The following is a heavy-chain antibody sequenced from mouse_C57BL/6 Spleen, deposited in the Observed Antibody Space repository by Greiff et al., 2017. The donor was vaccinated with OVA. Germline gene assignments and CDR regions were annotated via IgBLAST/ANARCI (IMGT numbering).Heavy chain of an antibody. Sequence: VQLQQPGAELVKPGASVKLSCKASGYTFTSYWMHWVKQRPGQGLEWIGMIHPNSGSTNYNEKFKSKATLTVDKSSSTAYMQLSSLTSEDSAVYYCARRTTYGHFDYWGQGTTLTVSS. V-gene: IGHV1-64*01. D-gene: IGHD5-5*01. CDR1: GYTFTSYW. CDR2: IHPNSGST. J-gene: IGHJ2*01. CDR3: ARRTTYGHFDY.